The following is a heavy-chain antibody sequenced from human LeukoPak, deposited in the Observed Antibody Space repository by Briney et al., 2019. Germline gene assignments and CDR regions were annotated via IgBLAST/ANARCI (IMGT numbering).Heavy chain of an antibody. J-gene: IGHJ3*01. V-gene: IGHV1-2*04. CDR1: GYTFIDYY. D-gene: IGHD1-26*01. CDR2: INPKTGAT. CDR3: ARRRKELQAFDF. Sequence: ASVTVSFTTYGYTFIDYYIHWVRQAPGQGLEWMGWINPKTGATKSAQKFQDWVTLTGDTYMNTAYLEVTGLNSDDTAVYYCARRRKELQAFDFWGQGTSVTVSS.